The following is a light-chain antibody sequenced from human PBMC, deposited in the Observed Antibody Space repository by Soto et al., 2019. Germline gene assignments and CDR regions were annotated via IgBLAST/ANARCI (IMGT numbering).Light chain of an antibody. V-gene: IGKV1-5*03. CDR1: ENIKSW. J-gene: IGKJ2*01. CDR2: KAS. Sequence: DIQMTQSPSTLSASVGDRVTIACRASENIKSWLAWYQQQPGKAPKLLIYKASSLQSGVPSRFGGSGSGTEFTLTISSLQADDFATYYCQQDNSYPYTFGQGTRLEIK. CDR3: QQDNSYPYT.